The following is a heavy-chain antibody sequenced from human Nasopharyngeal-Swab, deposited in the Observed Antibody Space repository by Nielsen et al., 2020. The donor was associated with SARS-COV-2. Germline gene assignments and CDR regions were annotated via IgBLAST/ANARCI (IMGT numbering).Heavy chain of an antibody. CDR2: INHSGST. CDR3: ARGQLDFWSGHCFDY. CDR1: GGSFSGYY. D-gene: IGHD3-3*01. J-gene: IGHJ4*02. Sequence: SETLSLTCAVYGGSFSGYYWSWIRQPPGKGLEWIGEINHSGSTNYNPSLKSRVTISVDTSKNQFSLKLSSVTAADTAVYYCARGQLDFWSGHCFDYWGQGTLVTVSS. V-gene: IGHV4-34*01.